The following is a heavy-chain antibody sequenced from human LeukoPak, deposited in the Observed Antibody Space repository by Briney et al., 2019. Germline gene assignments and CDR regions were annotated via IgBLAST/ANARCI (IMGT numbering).Heavy chain of an antibody. CDR3: ARWGGYFDY. V-gene: IGHV3-53*01. CDR2: IYSGGST. CDR1: AFTVSSNY. D-gene: IGHD3-3*01. Sequence: GGSLRLSCAASAFTVSSNYMNWVRQAPGKGLEWVSVIYSGGSTYYADSVKGRFTIYRDNSKNTLYLQMNSLRAEDMAVYYCARWGGYFDYWGQGTLVTVSS. J-gene: IGHJ4*02.